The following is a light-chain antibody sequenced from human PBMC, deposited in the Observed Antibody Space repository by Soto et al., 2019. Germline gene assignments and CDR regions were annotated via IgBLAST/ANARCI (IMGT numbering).Light chain of an antibody. CDR2: GAS. V-gene: IGKV3-15*01. J-gene: IGKJ2*01. Sequence: EIILTQSPASLSVSPGERATLSCRASQSVNNNLPWYQQKPGQAPRLLIYGASTRATGIPGRFRGSGSGTEVTLTITSLQSEDCAVYFCQQYNNLHPDTFGQGTKLEIK. CDR1: QSVNNN. CDR3: QQYNNLHPDT.